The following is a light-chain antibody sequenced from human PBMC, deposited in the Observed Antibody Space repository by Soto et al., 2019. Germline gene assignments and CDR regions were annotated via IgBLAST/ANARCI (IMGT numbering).Light chain of an antibody. J-gene: IGKJ1*01. V-gene: IGKV3-15*01. CDR1: QSVSRY. CDR3: HQYKDWPWT. CDR2: GAS. Sequence: EIVMTQSPASLSVSPGERVTLSCTASQSVSRYLAWYQQIPGQAPRLLIHGASAGAIGVPDRFSGSGSGTEFTLTISNLQSEDSAVYYCHQYKDWPWTFGQGT.